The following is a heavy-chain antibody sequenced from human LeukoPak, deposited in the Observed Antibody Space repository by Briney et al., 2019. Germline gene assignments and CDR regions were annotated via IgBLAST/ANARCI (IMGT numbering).Heavy chain of an antibody. D-gene: IGHD6-19*01. CDR3: AKGRRDSGWYLYYFDY. CDR1: GFTFSSYE. V-gene: IGHV3-48*03. CDR2: ISSSGSTI. Sequence: GGSLRLSCAASGFTFSSYEMNWVRQAPGKGLEWVSYISSSGSTIYYADSVKGRFTISRDNSKNTLYLQMNSLRAEDTAVYYCAKGRRDSGWYLYYFDYWGQGTLVTVSS. J-gene: IGHJ4*02.